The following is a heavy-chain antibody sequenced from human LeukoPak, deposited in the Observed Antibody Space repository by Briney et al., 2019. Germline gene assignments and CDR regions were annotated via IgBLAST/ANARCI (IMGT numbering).Heavy chain of an antibody. Sequence: GGSVEVSCKVSGYTLTELSMHWVRQAPGKGLEWMGGFDPEDGETIYAQKFQGRVTMTEDTSTDTAYMELSSLRSEDTAVYYCATVGYYDSSGSDLISHAFDIWGQGTMVTVSS. CDR3: ATVGYYDSSGSDLISHAFDI. V-gene: IGHV1-24*01. J-gene: IGHJ3*02. CDR2: FDPEDGET. D-gene: IGHD3-22*01. CDR1: GYTLTELS.